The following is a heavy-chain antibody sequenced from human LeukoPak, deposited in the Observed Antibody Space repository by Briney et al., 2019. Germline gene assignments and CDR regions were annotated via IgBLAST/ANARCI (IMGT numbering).Heavy chain of an antibody. CDR2: INSDGSSI. D-gene: IGHD4-17*01. CDR3: AKGGIMNTVTHRPYFDY. V-gene: IGHV3-74*01. Sequence: GGSLRLSCAASGFTFSSHWMHWVRQAPGKGLVWVSRINSDGSSISYADSVKGRFTISRDNSKNTLCLQMNGLRAEDTAVYYCAKGGIMNTVTHRPYFDYWGQGTLVTVSS. J-gene: IGHJ4*02. CDR1: GFTFSSHW.